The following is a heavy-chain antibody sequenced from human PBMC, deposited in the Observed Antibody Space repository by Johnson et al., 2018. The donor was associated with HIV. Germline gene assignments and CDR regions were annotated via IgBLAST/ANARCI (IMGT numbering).Heavy chain of an antibody. CDR2: IYIGGSP. CDR1: GFTVSNNY. J-gene: IGHJ3*02. Sequence: EVLLVESGGGLVQPGGSLRLSCAASGFTVSNNYMSWVRQAPGKGLEWVSVIYIGGSPHYADSMKARFTISRDNSKNTLYFPMNSLRVEDTAVYYCARDFGYYYDRWAFDIWGQGTMVTVSS. V-gene: IGHV3-66*01. CDR3: ARDFGYYYDRWAFDI. D-gene: IGHD3-22*01.